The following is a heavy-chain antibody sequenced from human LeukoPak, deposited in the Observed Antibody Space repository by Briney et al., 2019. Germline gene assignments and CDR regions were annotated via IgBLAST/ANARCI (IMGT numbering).Heavy chain of an antibody. CDR2: IGTAGDT. CDR3: VRQQTPHGNFDY. CDR1: GFTFDRHT. V-gene: IGHV3-13*01. Sequence: GGSLRLSCAASGFTFDRHTMHWVRQATGKGLEWVSAIGTAGDTFYPGSVKGRFTISRENAKNSLSLQMNSLRAEDTAVYYCVRQQTPHGNFDYWGQGTLVTVSS. J-gene: IGHJ4*02. D-gene: IGHD1-26*01.